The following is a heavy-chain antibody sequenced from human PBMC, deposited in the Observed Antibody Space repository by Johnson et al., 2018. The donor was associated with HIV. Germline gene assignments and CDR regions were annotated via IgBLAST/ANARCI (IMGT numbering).Heavy chain of an antibody. CDR1: GSNFDDYA. CDR2: ISWNGGST. V-gene: IGHV3-20*04. J-gene: IGHJ3*02. CDR3: ARLKYYYDSSGYYYQNAFDI. D-gene: IGHD3-22*01. Sequence: VQLVESGGGVARPGGSLRLSCAASGSNFDDYAMHWVRQAPGKGLEWVSGISWNGGSTGYADTVKGRFTISRDNAKNSLYLQMNSLRAEDTALYYCARLKYYYDSSGYYYQNAFDIWGQGTMVTVSS.